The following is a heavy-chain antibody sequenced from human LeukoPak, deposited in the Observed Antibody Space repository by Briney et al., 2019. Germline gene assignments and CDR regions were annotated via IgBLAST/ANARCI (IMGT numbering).Heavy chain of an antibody. J-gene: IGHJ3*02. CDR3: ARGVYGDYPDDAFDI. CDR2: INHSGST. CDR1: GGSFSGYY. D-gene: IGHD4-17*01. Sequence: SETLSLTCAVYGGSFSGYYWSWIRQPPGKGLEWIGEINHSGSTNYNPSLKSRVTISVDKSKNQFSLKLSSVTAADTAVYYCARGVYGDYPDDAFDIWGQGTMVTVSS. V-gene: IGHV4-34*01.